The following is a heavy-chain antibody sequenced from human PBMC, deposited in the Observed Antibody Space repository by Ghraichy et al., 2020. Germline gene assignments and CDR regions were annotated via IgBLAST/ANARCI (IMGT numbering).Heavy chain of an antibody. Sequence: GGSLRLSCAASGFIFDDYGMSWVRQAPGKGLEWVSAINWNGGNTGYADSVKGRFTISRDNAKNSLYLQMNSLRAEDTALYHCARDSDYYGSGSLDYFDYWGQGTLVTVSS. CDR3: ARDSDYYGSGSLDYFDY. CDR2: INWNGGNT. D-gene: IGHD3-10*01. J-gene: IGHJ4*02. V-gene: IGHV3-20*01. CDR1: GFIFDDYG.